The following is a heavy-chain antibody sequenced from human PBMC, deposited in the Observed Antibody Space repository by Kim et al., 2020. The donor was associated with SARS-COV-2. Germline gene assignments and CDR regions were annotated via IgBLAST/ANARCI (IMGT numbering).Heavy chain of an antibody. CDR1: GGPISSMSYY. CDR3: AGHYISGIGVDH. CDR2: IYSSGNT. J-gene: IGHJ4*02. D-gene: IGHD3-22*01. V-gene: IGHV4-39*01. Sequence: SETLSLTCTVSGGPISSMSYYWGWVRQPPGKGLEWIGGIYSSGNTYYSPSLKSRVTLFVDTSKNQFSLKLTSVTAADMGVYYCAGHYISGIGVDHWGQGTLVTVSS.